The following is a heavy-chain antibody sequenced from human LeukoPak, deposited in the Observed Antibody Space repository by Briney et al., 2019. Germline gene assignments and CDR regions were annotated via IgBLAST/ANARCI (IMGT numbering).Heavy chain of an antibody. CDR1: GFVFSSYG. CDR2: MPYDGTNK. Sequence: GGSLRLSCAASGFVFSSYGMHWVRQAPGKGLGWVAFMPYDGTNKYYADSEKGRFTISRDNSKNTLYLQMNSLRPADTAVYFCGYNPTTYGDYGVGYWGQGTLVTVSS. D-gene: IGHD4-17*01. V-gene: IGHV3-30*02. J-gene: IGHJ4*02. CDR3: GYNPTTYGDYGVGY.